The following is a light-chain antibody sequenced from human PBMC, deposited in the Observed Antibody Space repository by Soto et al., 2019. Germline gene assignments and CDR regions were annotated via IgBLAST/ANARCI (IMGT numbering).Light chain of an antibody. V-gene: IGKV1-5*01. Sequence: IGMSVAPGGRCATVGERVTITCRASQSVTNWLAWYQQKPGKAPKLLIYDVSSLESGVPSRFSGSGSGTDFLLTISSLQPEDFGVYYCQHYGNSRSTFGPGTELDIK. CDR1: QSVTNW. CDR3: QHYGNSRST. CDR2: DVS. J-gene: IGKJ3*01.